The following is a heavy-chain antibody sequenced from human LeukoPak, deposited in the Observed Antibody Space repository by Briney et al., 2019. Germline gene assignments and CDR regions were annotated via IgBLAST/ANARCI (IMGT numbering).Heavy chain of an antibody. CDR3: AHSPRITTSYP. J-gene: IGHJ5*02. D-gene: IGHD1-14*01. CDR2: ITADGGAT. V-gene: IGHV3-64D*08. CDR1: GFTFSNYN. Sequence: GGSLRLSCSASGFTFSNYNIHWVRQAPGKGLEYVSAITADGGATFYADSVKDRFTISRDNFKNTVPLQMSNLRVEDTAVYFCAHSPRITTSYPWGQGTLVTVSP.